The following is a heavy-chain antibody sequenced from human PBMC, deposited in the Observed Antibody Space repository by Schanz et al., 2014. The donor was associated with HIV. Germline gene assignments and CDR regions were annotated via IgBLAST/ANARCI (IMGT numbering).Heavy chain of an antibody. J-gene: IGHJ6*02. CDR3: AKGYYSSYYYYGMDV. CDR1: GFTFSTYA. V-gene: IGHV3-30-3*01. D-gene: IGHD3-10*01. CDR2: VSFDGSKK. Sequence: VHLVESGGGVVRPGKSLRLSCEASGFTFSTYAIHWVRQAPGKGLEWVAVVSFDGSKKYYADSVKGRFTISRDNSKSTLSLQMNSLRAEDTAIYYCAKGYYSSYYYYGMDVWGQGTTVTVSS.